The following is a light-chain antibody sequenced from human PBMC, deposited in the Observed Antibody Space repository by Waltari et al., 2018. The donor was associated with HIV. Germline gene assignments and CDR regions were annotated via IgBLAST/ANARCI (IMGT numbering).Light chain of an antibody. Sequence: PGQSITISCTGTSSDVGGYNYVSWYQQHPGKAPKPMIYDVSKRPSGVSNRFSGSKSGNTASLTISGLQAEDEADYYCSSYTSSSLRVFGGGTKLTVL. CDR3: SSYTSSSLRV. V-gene: IGLV2-14*04. CDR1: SSDVGGYNY. J-gene: IGLJ2*01. CDR2: DVS.